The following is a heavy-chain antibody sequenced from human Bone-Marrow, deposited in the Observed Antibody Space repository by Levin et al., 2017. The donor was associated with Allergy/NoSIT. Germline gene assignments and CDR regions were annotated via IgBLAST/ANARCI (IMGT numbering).Heavy chain of an antibody. CDR3: ARNYDFWSGYSFGAFDI. D-gene: IGHD3-3*01. V-gene: IGHV4-59*01. CDR1: GGSISSYY. CDR2: ISYSGST. Sequence: SQTLSLTCTVSGGSISSYYWSWIRQPPGKGLEWIGYISYSGSTNYNPSLKSRVTISVDTSKNQFSLKLSSVTAADTAVYYCARNYDFWSGYSFGAFDIWGQGTMVTVSS. J-gene: IGHJ3*02.